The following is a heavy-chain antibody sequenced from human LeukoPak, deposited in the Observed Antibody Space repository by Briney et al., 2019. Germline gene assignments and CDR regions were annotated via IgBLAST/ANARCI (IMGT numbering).Heavy chain of an antibody. CDR3: ASGYYYGSSSYYHTGYLDH. CDR1: GGIFSASA. CDR2: ISPISETP. Sequence: SVKVSCKASGGIFSASAISWVRQAPGHGLEWMGGISPISETPNYALRFQGRVTITRDESTATAYMELTSLRSDDTAVYYCASGYYYGSSSYYHTGYLDHWAQGTLVTVSS. V-gene: IGHV1-69*05. J-gene: IGHJ4*02. D-gene: IGHD3-10*01.